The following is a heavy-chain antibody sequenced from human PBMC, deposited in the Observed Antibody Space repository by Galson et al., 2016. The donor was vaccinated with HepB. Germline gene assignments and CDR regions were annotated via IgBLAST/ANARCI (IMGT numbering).Heavy chain of an antibody. V-gene: IGHV4-4*02. CDR1: GGSITSDW. D-gene: IGHD6-13*01. J-gene: IGHJ4*02. Sequence: SETLSLTCAVSGGSITSDWWSWVRQPPGKGLEWIGEIHHSDSPNYNPSLESRVIISVDKSRNQFSPKLSSVTAADTAVYYCARDSAAVDDKNYYDSWGQGTLVTVSS. CDR3: ARDSAAVDDKNYYDS. CDR2: IHHSDSP.